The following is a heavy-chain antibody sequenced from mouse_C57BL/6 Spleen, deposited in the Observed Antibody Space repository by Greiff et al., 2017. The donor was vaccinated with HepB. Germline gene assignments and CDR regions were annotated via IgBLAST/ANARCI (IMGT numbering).Heavy chain of an antibody. J-gene: IGHJ4*01. V-gene: IGHV1-7*01. CDR3: ASGDYGSAMDY. D-gene: IGHD1-1*01. CDR2: INPSSGYT. CDR1: GYTFTSYW. Sequence: VQLQQSGAELAKPGASVKLSCKASGYTFTSYWMHWVKQRPGRGLEWIGYINPSSGYTKYNQKFKDKATLTADKSSSTAYMQLSSLTYEDSAVYYCASGDYGSAMDYWGQGTSVTVSS.